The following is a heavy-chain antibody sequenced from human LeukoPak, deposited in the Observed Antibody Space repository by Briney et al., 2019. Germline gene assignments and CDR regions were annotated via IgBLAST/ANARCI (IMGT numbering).Heavy chain of an antibody. CDR3: ARGWDCSSTSCYYFDY. CDR1: GGSISSSSYY. CDR2: IYYSGST. D-gene: IGHD2-2*01. J-gene: IGHJ4*02. V-gene: IGHV4-39*07. Sequence: SETLSLTCTVSGGSISSSSYYWGWIRQPPGKGLEWIGSIYYSGSTYYNPSLKSRVTISVDTSKNQFSLKLSSVTAADTAVYYCARGWDCSSTSCYYFDYWGQGTLVTVSS.